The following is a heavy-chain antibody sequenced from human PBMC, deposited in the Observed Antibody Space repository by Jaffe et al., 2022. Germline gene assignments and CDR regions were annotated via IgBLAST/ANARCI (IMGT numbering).Heavy chain of an antibody. V-gene: IGHV3-30*02. J-gene: IGHJ4*02. CDR2: IRYDGSNK. Sequence: QVQLVESGGGVVQPGGSLRLSCAASGFTFSSYGMHWVRQAPGKGLEWVAFIRYDGSNKYYADSVKGRFTISRDNSKNTLYLQMNSLRAEDTAVYYCAKDCDGVSGGWNYFDYWGQGTLVTVSS. CDR1: GFTFSSYG. D-gene: IGHD2-15*01. CDR3: AKDCDGVSGGWNYFDY.